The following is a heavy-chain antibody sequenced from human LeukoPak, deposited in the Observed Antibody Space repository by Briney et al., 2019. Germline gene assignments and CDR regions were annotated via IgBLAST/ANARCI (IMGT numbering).Heavy chain of an antibody. Sequence: SETLSLTFTVSGGSIISYYWTWIRQPPGKGLELIGYIYYSGSTSYNPSLKSRVTMSVDTCKNQFSLKLSSVTAADTAVYFCARRGGGDSANYWDQGTLVIVS. V-gene: IGHV4-59*08. J-gene: IGHJ4*02. CDR2: IYYSGST. CDR1: GGSIISYY. CDR3: ARRGGGDSANY. D-gene: IGHD2-21*02.